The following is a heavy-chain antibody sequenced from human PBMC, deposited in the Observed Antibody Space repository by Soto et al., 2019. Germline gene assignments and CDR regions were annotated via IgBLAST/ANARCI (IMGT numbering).Heavy chain of an antibody. V-gene: IGHV1-18*04. J-gene: IGHJ6*02. CDR2: ISAYNGNT. CDR3: ARDYYDSSGYYRWYYGMDV. D-gene: IGHD3-22*01. Sequence: ASVKVSCKASGYTFTSYGIILVRQAPGPGLEGMGWISAYNGNTNYAQKLQGRVTMTTDTSTSTAYMELRSLRSDDTAVYYCARDYYDSSGYYRWYYGMDVWGQGTTVTVSS. CDR1: GYTFTSYG.